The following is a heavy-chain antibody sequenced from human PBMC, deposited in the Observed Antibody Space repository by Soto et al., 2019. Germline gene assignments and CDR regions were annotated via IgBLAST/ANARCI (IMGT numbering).Heavy chain of an antibody. V-gene: IGHV1-69*01. D-gene: IGHD3-22*01. CDR2: IIPIFGTA. J-gene: IGHJ2*01. CDR3: AGKSEYYYDSSGPPYWYFDL. CDR1: GGTFSSYA. Sequence: SVKVSCKASGGTFSSYAISWVREAPVQGLEWMGGIIPIFGTANYAQKFQGRVTITADESTSTAYMELSSLRSEDTAVYYCAGKSEYYYDSSGPPYWYFDLWGRGTLVTVSS.